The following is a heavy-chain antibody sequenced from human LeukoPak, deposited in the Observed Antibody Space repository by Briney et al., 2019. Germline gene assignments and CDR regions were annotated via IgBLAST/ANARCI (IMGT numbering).Heavy chain of an antibody. CDR3: ARERGEMATITAYGY. CDR2: INPNSGGT. J-gene: IGHJ4*02. Sequence: VASVKVSCKASGYTFTRYYMHWVRQAPGQGLEWMGWINPNSGGTNYAQKFQGRVTMTRDTSISTAYMELSRLRSDDTAVYYCARERGEMATITAYGYWGQGTLVTVSS. D-gene: IGHD5-24*01. CDR1: GYTFTRYY. V-gene: IGHV1-2*02.